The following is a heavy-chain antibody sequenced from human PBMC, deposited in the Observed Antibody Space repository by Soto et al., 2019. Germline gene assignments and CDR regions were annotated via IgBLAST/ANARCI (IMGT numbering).Heavy chain of an antibody. D-gene: IGHD1-26*01. V-gene: IGHV3-30*18. Sequence: QVQLVESGGGVVQPGRSLRLSCAASGFIFSRYGMYWVRQAPGKGLEWVAAISDDGSSKYYADSVKGRFTISRDTSKNTLYLQMNSLRAEDTAVYYCAKGYSSGIYSDFDYWGQGTLVIVSS. CDR2: ISDDGSSK. CDR1: GFIFSRYG. CDR3: AKGYSSGIYSDFDY. J-gene: IGHJ4*02.